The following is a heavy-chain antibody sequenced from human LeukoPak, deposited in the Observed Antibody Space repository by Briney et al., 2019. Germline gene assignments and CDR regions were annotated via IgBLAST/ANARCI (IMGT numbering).Heavy chain of an antibody. CDR1: GFTFSSYG. Sequence: PGGSLRLSCAASGFTFSSYGMHWVRQAPGKGLEWVSYISSSSSTIYYADSVKGRFTISRDNAMNSLYLQLNSLRAEDTAVYYCASGELRGAFDIWGQGTMVTVSS. J-gene: IGHJ3*02. CDR2: ISSSSSTI. D-gene: IGHD1-26*01. CDR3: ASGELRGAFDI. V-gene: IGHV3-48*01.